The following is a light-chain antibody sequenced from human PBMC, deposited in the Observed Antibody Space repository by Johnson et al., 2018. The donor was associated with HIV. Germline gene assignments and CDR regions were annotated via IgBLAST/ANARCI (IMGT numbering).Light chain of an antibody. V-gene: IGLV1-51*02. Sequence: SVLTQPPSVSAAPGQKVTISCSGSRSDMGHYAVSWYQQLPGTAPKLLIYENNKRPSGIPDRFSGPKSGTSTTLGITGLQTGDEADYHCGTWDSSLSAGVFGTGTKVTVL. CDR2: ENN. J-gene: IGLJ1*01. CDR1: RSDMGHYA. CDR3: GTWDSSLSAGV.